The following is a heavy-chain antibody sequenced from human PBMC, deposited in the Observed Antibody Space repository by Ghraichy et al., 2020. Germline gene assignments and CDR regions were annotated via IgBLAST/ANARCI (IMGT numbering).Heavy chain of an antibody. J-gene: IGHJ4*02. CDR1: GFTFSTYW. V-gene: IGHV3-7*01. D-gene: IGHD3-10*01. CDR3: ARNLAPMIRGVFVY. CDR2: VKQDGSEA. Sequence: GGSLRLSCAASGFTFSTYWMSWVHQAPGKGLEWVASVKQDGSEAYSVDSVEGRFTISRDNANDSLFLQMNSLRAEDTAVYYCARNLAPMIRGVFVYWGQGTPVTVSS.